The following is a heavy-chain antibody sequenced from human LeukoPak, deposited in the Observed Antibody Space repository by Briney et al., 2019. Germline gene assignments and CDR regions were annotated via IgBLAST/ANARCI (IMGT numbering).Heavy chain of an antibody. V-gene: IGHV3-7*01. CDR3: ARVGYNGWNFEN. CDR1: GFTFSSYS. CDR2: ISQDVSHK. Sequence: GGSLRLSCAASGFTFSSYSMNWVRQAPGKGLEWVAYISQDVSHKYYVDSVKGRFTISRDDAKNSLHLEMNSLRAEDTALYYCARVGYNGWNFENWGQGTLVTVSS. J-gene: IGHJ4*02. D-gene: IGHD5-12*01.